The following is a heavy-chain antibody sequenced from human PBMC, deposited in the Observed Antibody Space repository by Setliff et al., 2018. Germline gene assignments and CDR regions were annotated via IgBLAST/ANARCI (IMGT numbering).Heavy chain of an antibody. Sequence: SETLSLTCTVSGDSISSRRSYWGWFRQPAGKGLEWIGNIHHSGSTYYNPSLKSRVTISLDTAKSQFSLKLTSLSAADTAVYYCAALPMEIYPIGPPHYWGQGTLVTVSS. CDR3: AALPMEIYPIGPPHY. CDR2: IHHSGST. J-gene: IGHJ4*02. CDR1: GDSISSRRSY. V-gene: IGHV4-39*07. D-gene: IGHD3-3*01.